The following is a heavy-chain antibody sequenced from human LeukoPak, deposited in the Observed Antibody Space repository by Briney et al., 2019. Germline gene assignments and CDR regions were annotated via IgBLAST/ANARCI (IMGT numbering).Heavy chain of an antibody. CDR1: CASITSHF. CDR3: ARDGGVEAAAYYYSAADV. V-gene: IGHV4-4*07. D-gene: IGHD6-13*01. Sequence: SETLSLTCVVSCASITSHFWSWIRQPAGKGLEWIGCVHGSGNTNYSPSLEGRVTMSVDTSTNQVSLRLTSVTAADTAVYFCARDGGVEAAAYYYSAADVWGRGAKVIVSS. CDR2: VHGSGNT. J-gene: IGHJ6*02.